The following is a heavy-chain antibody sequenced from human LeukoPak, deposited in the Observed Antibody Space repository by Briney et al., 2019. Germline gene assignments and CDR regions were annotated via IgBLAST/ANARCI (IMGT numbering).Heavy chain of an antibody. CDR2: IIPILGIA. D-gene: IGHD5-12*01. V-gene: IGHV1-69*04. CDR1: GGTFSSYA. CDR3: ARCLYTSGYDLYAFDI. Sequence: GASVKVSCKASGGTFSSYAISWVRQAPGQGLEWMGRIIPILGIANYAQKFQGRVTITADKSTSAAYMELSSLRSEDTAVYYCARCLYTSGYDLYAFDIWGQGTMVTVSS. J-gene: IGHJ3*02.